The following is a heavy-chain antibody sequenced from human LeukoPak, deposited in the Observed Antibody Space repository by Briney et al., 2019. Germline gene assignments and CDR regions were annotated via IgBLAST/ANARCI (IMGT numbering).Heavy chain of an antibody. CDR1: GFTFDDYA. D-gene: IGHD6-13*01. CDR3: ARKHLESISWYLPFDY. Sequence: GGSLRLSCAASGFTFDDYAMHWVRQAPGKGLEWVSLISGDGGSSYYADSVKGRFTISRDNSKNSLYLQMNSLRTEDTALYYCARKHLESISWYLPFDYWGQGTLVTVSS. CDR2: ISGDGGSS. V-gene: IGHV3-43*02. J-gene: IGHJ4*02.